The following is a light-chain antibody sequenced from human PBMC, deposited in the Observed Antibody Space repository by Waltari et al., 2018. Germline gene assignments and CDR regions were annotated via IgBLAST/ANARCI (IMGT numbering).Light chain of an antibody. J-gene: IGKJ1*01. CDR2: RAS. CDR1: QGIGNN. CDR3: QQGYNYPRT. V-gene: IGKV1-6*01. Sequence: IQMTQSPSSLSASVGDTVTITCQASQGIGNNLNWYQQKPGKAPKLLIYRASSFQSGIPSRFSGSGSGTDFTLIISSLQPEDFATYYCQQGYNYPRTFGQGTKVEIK.